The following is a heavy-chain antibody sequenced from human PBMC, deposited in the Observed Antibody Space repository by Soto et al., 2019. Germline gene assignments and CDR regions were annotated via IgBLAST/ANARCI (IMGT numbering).Heavy chain of an antibody. CDR2: ISGSGGST. CDR1: GFTFSSYA. Sequence: EVQLLESGGGLVQPGGSLRLSCAASGFTFSSYAMSWVRQAPGKGLEWVSAISGSGGSTYYADSVKGRFTISRDNSKNTLYLQMNSLRAEDTAVYYCAKEVDIVVVPAANFDYWGQGTLVTVSS. D-gene: IGHD2-2*03. J-gene: IGHJ4*02. CDR3: AKEVDIVVVPAANFDY. V-gene: IGHV3-23*01.